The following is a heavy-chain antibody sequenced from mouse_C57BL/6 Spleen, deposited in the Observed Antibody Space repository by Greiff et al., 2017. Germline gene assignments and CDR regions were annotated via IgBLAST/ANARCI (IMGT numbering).Heavy chain of an antibody. J-gene: IGHJ2*01. D-gene: IGHD1-1*01. Sequence: QVQLQQSGAELVKPGASVKLSCKASGYTFTSYWMHWVKQRPGQGLEWIGMIHPTSGSTNYNEKFKSKATLTVDKSSSTAYMQLSSLTSEDSAVYYCAREEGTTDYWGQGTTLTVSS. V-gene: IGHV1-64*01. CDR3: AREEGTTDY. CDR1: GYTFTSYW. CDR2: IHPTSGST.